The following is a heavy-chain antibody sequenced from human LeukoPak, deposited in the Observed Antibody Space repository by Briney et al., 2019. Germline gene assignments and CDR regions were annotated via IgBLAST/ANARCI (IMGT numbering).Heavy chain of an antibody. V-gene: IGHV4-38-2*01. J-gene: IGHJ3*02. CDR1: NYSIRSGSY. Sequence: PSETLSLTCAVSNYSIRSGSYWGWVRQPPGKGLEWIGSIYHSGSTYYNPSLKTRVNILVDTSKNQFSLRLSSVTATDTAVYYCARSYFSLGAFDIWGQGTMVTVSS. CDR3: ARSYFSLGAFDI. CDR2: IYHSGST. D-gene: IGHD2-8*01.